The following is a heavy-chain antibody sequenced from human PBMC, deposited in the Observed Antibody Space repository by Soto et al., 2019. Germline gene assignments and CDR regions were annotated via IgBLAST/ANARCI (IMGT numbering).Heavy chain of an antibody. V-gene: IGHV3-7*03. CDR2: IKQDESEK. CDR1: GLIFSNYW. CDR3: ARGDYFDRRFDY. Sequence: GGSLRLSCAASGLIFSNYWMSWVRQAPGKGLEWVATIKQDESEKYYVDSVKGRFTVSRDNPKNSLYLQLDSLRVGDTAVYYCARGDYFDRRFDYWGQGALVTLSS. J-gene: IGHJ4*02. D-gene: IGHD3-22*01.